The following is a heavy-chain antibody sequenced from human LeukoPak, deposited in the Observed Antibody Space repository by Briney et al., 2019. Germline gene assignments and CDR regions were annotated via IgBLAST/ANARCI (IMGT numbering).Heavy chain of an antibody. V-gene: IGHV6-1*01. CDR1: GDSVSSNSAG. J-gene: IGHJ4*02. Sequence: SQTLSLTCAISGDSVSSNSAGWNWIRQSPSRGLEWLGRTYYRSKWYNDDAVSVKSRITINPDTAKNQFSLQLNSVTPEDTALYYCARGQKYTSGYTVTELGSRYFDYWGQGTLVTVSS. D-gene: IGHD5-18*01. CDR3: ARGQKYTSGYTVTELGSRYFDY. CDR2: TYYRSKWYN.